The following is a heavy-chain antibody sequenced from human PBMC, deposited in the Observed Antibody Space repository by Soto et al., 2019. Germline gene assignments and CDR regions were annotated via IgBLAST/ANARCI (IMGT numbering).Heavy chain of an antibody. CDR1: GASISYGGFS. Sequence: SETLSLTCTVSGASISYGGFSWSWIRQSPGKGLEWIGYISHLENTYLHPSFKSRLTMSIDRTRNQFSLKVGSVTAADTAVYYCASSSLYGMDVWGQGTTVTVSS. CDR3: ASSSLYGMDV. V-gene: IGHV4-30-2*06. J-gene: IGHJ6*02. CDR2: ISHLENT.